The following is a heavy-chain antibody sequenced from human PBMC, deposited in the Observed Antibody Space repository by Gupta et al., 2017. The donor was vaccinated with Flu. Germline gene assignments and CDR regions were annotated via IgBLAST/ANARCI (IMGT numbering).Heavy chain of an antibody. CDR2: IKSKTDGGTT. CDR3: TAHDSAYYGPDY. V-gene: IGHV3-15*01. D-gene: IGHD2-21*01. J-gene: IGHJ4*02. CDR1: AFTFSNAW. Sequence: EVQLVESGGGLVKPGWSLSLSCPASAFTFSNAWMSWVRQAPGRGLEGDGRIKSKTDGGTTDYAAPVKGRFTISRDDSKNTLYLQMNSLKTEDTAVYYCTAHDSAYYGPDYWGQGTLVTVSS.